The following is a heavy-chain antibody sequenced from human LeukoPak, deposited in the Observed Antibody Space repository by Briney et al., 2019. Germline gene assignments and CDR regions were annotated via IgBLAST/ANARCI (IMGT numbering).Heavy chain of an antibody. CDR2: ISSSSSYI. CDR1: GFTFSSYS. Sequence: GGSLRLSCAASGFTFSSYSMNWVRQAPGKGLEWVSSISSSSSYIYYADSVKGRLTISRDNAKNSLYLQMNSLRAEDTAVYYCAREGSSGWYGIDYWGQGTLVTVSS. V-gene: IGHV3-21*01. J-gene: IGHJ4*02. CDR3: AREGSSGWYGIDY. D-gene: IGHD6-19*01.